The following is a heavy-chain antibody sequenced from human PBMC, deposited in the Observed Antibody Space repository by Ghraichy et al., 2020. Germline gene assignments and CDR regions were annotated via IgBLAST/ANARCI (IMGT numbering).Heavy chain of an antibody. CDR2: INGAETTT. Sequence: GESLKISCAASGFTFSSHWTHWVRQAPGKGLVALSHINGAETTTTYAESVKGRFTISRDNAKNTLYLQMNSLRAEDTAIYYCARDNWGSIDYWGQGTMVTVSS. V-gene: IGHV3-74*03. D-gene: IGHD7-27*01. CDR1: GFTFSSHW. CDR3: ARDNWGSIDY. J-gene: IGHJ3*01.